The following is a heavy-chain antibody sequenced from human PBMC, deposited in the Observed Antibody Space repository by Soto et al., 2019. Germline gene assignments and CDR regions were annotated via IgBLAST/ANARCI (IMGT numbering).Heavy chain of an antibody. J-gene: IGHJ5*02. CDR3: ARHCGGDCYSNWFDP. V-gene: IGHV1-69*13. CDR1: GGTFSSYA. CDR2: IIPIFGTA. Sequence: GASVKVSCKASGGTFSSYAISWVRQAPGQGLEWMGGIIPIFGTANYAQKFQGRVTITADESTSTAYMELSSLRSEDTAVYYCARHCGGDCYSNWFDPWGQGTLVTVSS. D-gene: IGHD2-21*02.